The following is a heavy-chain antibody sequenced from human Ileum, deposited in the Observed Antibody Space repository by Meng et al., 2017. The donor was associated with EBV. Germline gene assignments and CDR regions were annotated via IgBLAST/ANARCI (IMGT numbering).Heavy chain of an antibody. CDR3: ARGFYTYGSSCFDY. Sequence: QGPLQQWGAGLLHPSETLSLTCACYGGSFSGYYWTWNRQPPGKGLEWIGEINHSGSTNYNPSLKSRVTISVDKNQFSLKLSSVTAADTAVYYCARGFYTYGSSCFDYWGQGTLVTVSS. D-gene: IGHD6-13*01. CDR1: GGSFSGYY. J-gene: IGHJ4*02. V-gene: IGHV4-34*01. CDR2: INHSGST.